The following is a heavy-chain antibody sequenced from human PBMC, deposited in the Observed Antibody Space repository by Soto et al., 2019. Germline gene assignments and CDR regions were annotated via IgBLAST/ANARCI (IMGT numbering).Heavy chain of an antibody. D-gene: IGHD1-26*01. J-gene: IGHJ4*02. CDR2: IRYDGSDE. Sequence: QVQLVESGGGVVQPGGSLRLSCAASASIFKGHGMHWVRQAPGKGLEWVAIIRYDGSDEHYGDSVKGRFTISRDNSKNLLYLKMNGLRAEDRAVYYWARGGVGPTTFFGSLDNWGQGTLVPVSS. V-gene: IGHV3-33*08. CDR1: ASIFKGHG. CDR3: ARGGVGPTTFFGSLDN.